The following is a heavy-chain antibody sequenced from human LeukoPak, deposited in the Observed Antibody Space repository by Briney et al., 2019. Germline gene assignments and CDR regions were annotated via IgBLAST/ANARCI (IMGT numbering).Heavy chain of an antibody. V-gene: IGHV1-8*01. J-gene: IGHJ4*02. CDR2: MNPNSGST. CDR1: GYTFTSYD. CDR3: ASGQGEDENYYFDY. D-gene: IGHD1-26*01. Sequence: ASVKVSCKASGYTFTSYDINWVRQATGQGLEWMGWMNPNSGSTGYAQKFQGRVTMTRNTSISTAYMELSSLRSEDTAVYYCASGQGEDENYYFDYWGQGTLVTVSS.